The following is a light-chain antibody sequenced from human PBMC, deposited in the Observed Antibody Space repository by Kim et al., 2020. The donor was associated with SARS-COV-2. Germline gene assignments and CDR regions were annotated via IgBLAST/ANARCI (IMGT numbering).Light chain of an antibody. Sequence: EIVLTQSPGTLSLSPGERATLSCRASQSVSSNYLAWYQQKPGQAPRLLIYGASSRATDIPDRFSDSGSGTDFTLTISRLEPEDFAVYYCQQYGTSPYTFGRGTKLEI. CDR2: GAS. J-gene: IGKJ2*01. V-gene: IGKV3-20*01. CDR1: QSVSSNY. CDR3: QQYGTSPYT.